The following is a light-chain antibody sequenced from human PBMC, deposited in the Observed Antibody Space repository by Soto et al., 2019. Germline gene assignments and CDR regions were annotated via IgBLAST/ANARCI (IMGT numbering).Light chain of an antibody. Sequence: EIVLTQSPGILSLSPGERATLSCRASQSVSSSYLAWYQQKPGQAPRLLIYGASSRATGIPDWFSGRGSGTDFPITISRLEPEDFAVYDCQQYGSSLCTFGQGTKVDVK. J-gene: IGKJ1*01. CDR1: QSVSSSY. CDR3: QQYGSSLCT. CDR2: GAS. V-gene: IGKV3-20*01.